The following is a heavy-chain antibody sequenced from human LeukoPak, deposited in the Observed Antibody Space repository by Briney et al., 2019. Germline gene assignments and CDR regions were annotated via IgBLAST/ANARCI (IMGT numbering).Heavy chain of an antibody. V-gene: IGHV3-30-3*01. Sequence: GGSLRLSCAASGFTFSSYAMHWVRQAPGKGLEWVAAISYDGSNEYYADSVKGRFTISRDNSKNTLYLQMNSLRAEDTAVYYCARHRGAFDIWGQGTMVTVSS. CDR3: ARHRGAFDI. CDR1: GFTFSSYA. J-gene: IGHJ3*02. CDR2: ISYDGSNE.